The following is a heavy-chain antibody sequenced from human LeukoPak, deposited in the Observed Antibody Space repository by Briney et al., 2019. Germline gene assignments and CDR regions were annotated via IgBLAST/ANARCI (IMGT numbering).Heavy chain of an antibody. CDR1: GLTFSSYA. CDR2: ISGSGDST. J-gene: IGHJ4*02. CDR3: ARESPDFDY. V-gene: IGHV3-23*01. Sequence: GGSLRLSCAASGLTFSSYAMSWGRQAPGKGLGWVSVISGSGDSTYYADSVKGRFTISRDNSKNTLHLQMNTLRVEDTAVYYCARESPDFDYWGQGTLVTVSS.